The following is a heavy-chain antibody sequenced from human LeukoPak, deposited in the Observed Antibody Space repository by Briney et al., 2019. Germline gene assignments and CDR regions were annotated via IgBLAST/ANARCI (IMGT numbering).Heavy chain of an antibody. V-gene: IGHV3-48*03. Sequence: GGSLRLSCAASGFTFSSYAMSWVRQAPGKGLEWVSYISSSGSTIYYADSVKGRFTISRDNAKNSLYLQMNSLRAEDTAVYYCARMGSYYYYYMDVWGKGTTVTISS. CDR1: GFTFSSYA. CDR2: ISSSGSTI. J-gene: IGHJ6*03. CDR3: ARMGSYYYYYMDV.